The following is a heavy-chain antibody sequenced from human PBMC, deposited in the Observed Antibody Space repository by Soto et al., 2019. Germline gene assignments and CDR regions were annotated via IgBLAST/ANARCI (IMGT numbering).Heavy chain of an antibody. CDR3: AKGPYSFSLYPPHYMDV. J-gene: IGHJ6*03. Sequence: SVKLSCKASGGAFSIYAISRVRQAPGQELEWMGGIIPIFGTANYAQKFQGRVTITADESTSTAYMELSSLRSEDTAVYYCAKGPYSFSLYPPHYMDVWGKGTTVTVSS. D-gene: IGHD5-18*01. CDR1: GGAFSIYA. V-gene: IGHV1-69*13. CDR2: IIPIFGTA.